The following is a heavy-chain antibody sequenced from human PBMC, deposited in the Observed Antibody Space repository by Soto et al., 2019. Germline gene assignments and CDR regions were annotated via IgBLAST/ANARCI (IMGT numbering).Heavy chain of an antibody. CDR2: IYHGGST. Sequence: SESLSRTGAVGFSSISSSNWLSWVRHPPGKGLEWIGEIYHGGSTEYNPSLKSRVTISVDKSKNQFSLKLTSVTAADTAMYFCARACIAVADNADFDCWRQGTLVTVSS. CDR3: ARACIAVADNADFDC. V-gene: IGHV4-4*02. CDR1: FSSISSSNW. J-gene: IGHJ4*02. D-gene: IGHD6-19*01.